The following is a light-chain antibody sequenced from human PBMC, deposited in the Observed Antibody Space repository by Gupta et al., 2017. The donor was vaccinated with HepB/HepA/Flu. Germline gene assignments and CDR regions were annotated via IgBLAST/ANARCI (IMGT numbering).Light chain of an antibody. CDR1: QSVSSY. CDR2: DAT. CDR3: QQRSNWLS. J-gene: IGKJ4*01. Sequence: EIVLTQSTATLCYSPGERATLSCRASQSVSSYVGWYQRNPRQAPRLLIYDATKRATGIPARFSGSGSGTDFTLTISSLAPDDCAVYYCQQRSNWLSFGGGTKVEIK. V-gene: IGKV3-11*01.